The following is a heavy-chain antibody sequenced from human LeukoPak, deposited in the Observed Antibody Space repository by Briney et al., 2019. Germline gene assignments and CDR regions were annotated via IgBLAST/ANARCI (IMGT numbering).Heavy chain of an antibody. CDR2: IYTGGTT. J-gene: IGHJ6*03. D-gene: IGHD6-13*01. CDR3: AKPPRIAKSYMDV. V-gene: IGHV3-53*01. Sequence: GGPLRLSCAASGFTVSSKYMTWVRQAPGKGLEWVSFIYTGGTTYYADSVKGRFIISRDNSKNTLYLQMNSLRAEDTALYYCAKPPRIAKSYMDVWGKGTTVTVSS. CDR1: GFTVSSKY.